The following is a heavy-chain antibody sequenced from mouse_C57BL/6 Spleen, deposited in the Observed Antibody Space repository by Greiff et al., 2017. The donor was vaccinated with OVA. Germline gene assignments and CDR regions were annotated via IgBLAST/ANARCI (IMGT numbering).Heavy chain of an antibody. V-gene: IGHV2-2*01. CDR1: GFSLTSYG. Sequence: VMLVESGPGLVQPSQSLSITCTVSGFSLTSYGVHWVRQSPGKGLEWLGVIWSGGSTDYNAAFISRLSISKDNSKSQVFFKMNSLQADDTAIYYCARNVFYSNYGYFDYWGQGTTLTVSS. J-gene: IGHJ2*01. CDR3: ARNVFYSNYGYFDY. CDR2: IWSGGST. D-gene: IGHD2-5*01.